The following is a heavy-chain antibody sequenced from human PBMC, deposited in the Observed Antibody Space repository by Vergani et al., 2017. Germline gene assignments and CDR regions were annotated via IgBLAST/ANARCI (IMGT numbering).Heavy chain of an antibody. V-gene: IGHV3-33*01. J-gene: IGHJ3*02. CDR2: IWYDGSNK. CDR1: GFTFSSYG. Sequence: QVQLVESGGGVVQPGRSLRLSCAASGFTFSSYGMHWVRQAPGKGLEWVAVIWYDGSNKYYADSVKGRFTISRDNSKNTLYLQMNSLRAEDTAVYYCASDGLATRHWVDAFDIWGQGTMVTVSS. D-gene: IGHD5-12*01. CDR3: ASDGLATRHWVDAFDI.